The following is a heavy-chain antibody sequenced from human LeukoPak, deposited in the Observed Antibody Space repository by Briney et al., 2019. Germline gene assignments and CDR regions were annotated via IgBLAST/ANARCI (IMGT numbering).Heavy chain of an antibody. CDR2: IIPIFGTA. Sequence: SVKVSCKASGGTFSSYAISWVRQAPGQGLEWMGRIIPIFGTANYAQKFQGRVTITTDESTSTAYMELSSLRSEDTAVYYCARVRGSPAPFDYWGQGTLVTVSS. V-gene: IGHV1-69*05. J-gene: IGHJ4*02. CDR1: GGTFSSYA. CDR3: ARVRGSPAPFDY.